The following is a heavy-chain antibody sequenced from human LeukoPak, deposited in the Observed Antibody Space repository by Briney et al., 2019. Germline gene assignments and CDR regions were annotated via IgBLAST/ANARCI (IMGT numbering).Heavy chain of an antibody. CDR3: ARDGNFDY. V-gene: IGHV1-2*02. CDR2: ISPNSGGT. Sequence: ASVRVSCKASGYTFTDYYLHWVRQGPGQGLEGMGWISPNSGGTNYPQKFQGRVTMTSDTSISTAYMELSRLRSDDTAVYYCARDGNFDYWGQGTLVTVSS. CDR1: GYTFTDYY. J-gene: IGHJ4*02. D-gene: IGHD1-1*01.